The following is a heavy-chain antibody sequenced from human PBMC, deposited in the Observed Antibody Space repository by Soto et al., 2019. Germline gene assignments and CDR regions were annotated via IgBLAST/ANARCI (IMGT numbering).Heavy chain of an antibody. Sequence: GGSLRLSCAASGFTFSSYGMHWVRQAPGKGLEWVAVISYDGSNKYYADSVKGRFTISRDNSKNTLYLQMNSLRAEDTAVYYCAKDLVKYYYDSSGSFDYWGQGTLVTVSS. J-gene: IGHJ4*02. CDR1: GFTFSSYG. CDR3: AKDLVKYYYDSSGSFDY. V-gene: IGHV3-30*18. CDR2: ISYDGSNK. D-gene: IGHD3-22*01.